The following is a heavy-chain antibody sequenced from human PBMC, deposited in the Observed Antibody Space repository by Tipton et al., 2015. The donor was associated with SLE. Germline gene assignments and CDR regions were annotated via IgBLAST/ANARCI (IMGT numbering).Heavy chain of an antibody. J-gene: IGHJ4*02. CDR3: AKGNRGSSWGWDY. CDR1: GFTFSSYA. D-gene: IGHD6-13*01. Sequence: SLRLSCAASGFTFSSYAMSWVRQAPGKGLEWVSAISGSGGSTYYADSVKGRFTISRDNSKNTLYLQMNSLRAEDTAVYYCAKGNRGSSWGWDYWGQGTLVTVSS. CDR2: ISGSGGST. V-gene: IGHV3-23*01.